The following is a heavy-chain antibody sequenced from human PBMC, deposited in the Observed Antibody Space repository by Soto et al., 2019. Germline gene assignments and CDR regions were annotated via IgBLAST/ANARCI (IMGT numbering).Heavy chain of an antibody. CDR1: GFTFSSYA. CDR3: AKPGVVTTGTTLVALLNYYIDY. V-gene: IGHV3-23*01. J-gene: IGHJ4*02. D-gene: IGHD4-17*01. Sequence: PGGSLRLACAASGFTFSSYAMSWVRQAPGKGLEWVSAISGSGGSTYYADSVKGRFTISRDNSKNTLYLQMNSLRAEDTAVYYCAKPGVVTTGTTLVALLNYYIDYWGQATLVTVSS. CDR2: ISGSGGST.